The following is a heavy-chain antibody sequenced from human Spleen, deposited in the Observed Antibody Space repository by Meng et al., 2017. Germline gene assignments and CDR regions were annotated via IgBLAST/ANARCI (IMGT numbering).Heavy chain of an antibody. V-gene: IGHV4-34*01. D-gene: IGHD6-13*01. CDR2: INHRGKT. CDR3: ARGLRPGAAADI. Sequence: QVQLQQWGAGLLKPSETLSLTCAVSGVSLSGDYWSWIRQPPGKGLEWIGEINHRGKTTYNPSLKSRATISVDTSQNNLSLKLSSVTAADTAVYYCARGLRPGAAADIWGQGTLVTVSS. J-gene: IGHJ4*02. CDR1: GVSLSGDY.